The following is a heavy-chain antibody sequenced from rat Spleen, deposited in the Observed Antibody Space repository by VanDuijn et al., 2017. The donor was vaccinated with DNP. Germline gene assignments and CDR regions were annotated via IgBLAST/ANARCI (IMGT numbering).Heavy chain of an antibody. CDR1: GFTFSNYG. CDR2: ISPSGGST. V-gene: IGHV5-19*01. Sequence: EVQLVESGGGLVQPGRSLKLSCAASGFTFSNYGMTWVRQAPTKGLDWVASISPSGGSTYFRDSVKGRVTISRDNAQSTLYLQMDSLRSEDTATYYCARSRLPGYYPFACWGQGTLVTVSS. J-gene: IGHJ3*01. CDR3: ARSRLPGYYPFAC. D-gene: IGHD1-4*01.